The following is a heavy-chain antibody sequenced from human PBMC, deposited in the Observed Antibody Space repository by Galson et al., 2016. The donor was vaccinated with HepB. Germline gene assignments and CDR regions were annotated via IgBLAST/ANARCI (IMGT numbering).Heavy chain of an antibody. Sequence: SLRLSCAASGFTFTDYYMDWVRQAPGKGLEWIGRTSDKARSYTTEYAASVKGRFTISRDNSKKSMYLQMNSLKTEDTAVYYWAKSGVNTLGAFDVWGQGTMLTVSS. J-gene: IGHJ3*01. CDR3: AKSGVNTLGAFDV. CDR1: GFTFTDYY. V-gene: IGHV3-72*01. D-gene: IGHD4/OR15-4a*01. CDR2: TSDKARSYTT.